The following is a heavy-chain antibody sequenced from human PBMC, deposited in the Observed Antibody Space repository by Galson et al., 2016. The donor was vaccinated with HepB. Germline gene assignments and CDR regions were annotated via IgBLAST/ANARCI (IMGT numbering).Heavy chain of an antibody. CDR2: IRAGGGDT. CDR1: ELSIISSA. D-gene: IGHD6-19*01. J-gene: IGHJ5*02. Sequence: SLRLSCAVSELSIISSAMSWVRQAPGKGLEWVSSIRAGGGDTYYPDSVKGRFTTSRDMSKNTLYLQMGSLRAEDTAVYYCAKCSVYSTGWCNSLDPWGQGTLVTV. V-gene: IGHV3-23*01. CDR3: AKCSVYSTGWCNSLDP.